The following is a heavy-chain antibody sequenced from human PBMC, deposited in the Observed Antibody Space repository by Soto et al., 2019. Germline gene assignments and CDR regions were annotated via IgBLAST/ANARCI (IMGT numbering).Heavy chain of an antibody. Sequence: QVQLVQSGAEVKKPGSSVKVSCKASGGTFRRYAISWVRQAPGQGLEWMGGIIPIFGTANYAQTFQGRVTITADKSTSTADMELSSLRSEDTAVYYCARLPNCYDSSVAGGAFDIWGQGTMVTVSS. J-gene: IGHJ3*02. CDR1: GGTFRRYA. V-gene: IGHV1-69*06. D-gene: IGHD3-22*01. CDR3: ARLPNCYDSSVAGGAFDI. CDR2: IIPIFGTA.